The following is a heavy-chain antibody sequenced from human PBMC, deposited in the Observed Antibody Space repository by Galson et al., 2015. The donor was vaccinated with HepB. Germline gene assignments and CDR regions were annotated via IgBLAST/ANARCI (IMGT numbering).Heavy chain of an antibody. J-gene: IGHJ6*02. CDR1: GFTFSSYA. CDR3: AKGGYCSGGSCYSSSYYYGMDV. D-gene: IGHD2-15*01. Sequence: SLRLSCAASGFTFSSYAMHWVRQAPGKGLEWVAVISYDGSNKYYADSVKGRFTISRDNSKNTPYLQMNSLRAEDTAVYYCAKGGYCSGGSCYSSSYYYGMDVWGQGTTVTVSS. CDR2: ISYDGSNK. V-gene: IGHV3-30*04.